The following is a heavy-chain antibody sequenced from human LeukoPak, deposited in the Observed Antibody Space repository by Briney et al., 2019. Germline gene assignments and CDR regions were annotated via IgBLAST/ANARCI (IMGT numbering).Heavy chain of an antibody. CDR2: IYYSGST. J-gene: IGHJ4*02. V-gene: IGHV4-59*07. Sequence: PSDTLSLTCTGSGGSISSHYVSWIRQPPGKGLEWIWYIYYSGSTNYNPSLKSRVTISVDTSKKQLSLKLSSVTAAETAVYYCARTAVEMATIFDYWDQGTRALVSS. CDR3: ARTAVEMATIFDY. CDR1: GGSISSHY. D-gene: IGHD5-24*01.